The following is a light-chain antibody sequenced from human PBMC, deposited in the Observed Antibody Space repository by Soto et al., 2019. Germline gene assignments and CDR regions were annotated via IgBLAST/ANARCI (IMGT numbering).Light chain of an antibody. CDR3: SSYTSSRIYV. J-gene: IGLJ1*01. CDR2: DVS. Sequence: QSVLTQPASVSGSPGQSITISCTGTSRDVGGYNYVSWYQQHPGKAPKLMIYDVSNRPSGVSNRFSGSKSGNTASLTISGLQAEYEADYYCSSYTSSRIYVFGTGTKVTVL. CDR1: SRDVGGYNY. V-gene: IGLV2-14*01.